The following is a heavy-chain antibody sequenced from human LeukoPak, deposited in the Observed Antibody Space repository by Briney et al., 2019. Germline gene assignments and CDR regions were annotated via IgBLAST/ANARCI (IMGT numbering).Heavy chain of an antibody. D-gene: IGHD2-15*01. V-gene: IGHV3-48*01. CDR3: ARDKCSGGTCYGYFQH. Sequence: GGSLRLSCAASGFSFSGNHMNWVRKAPGKGVEWVSYISSNSRDIYYADSVMGRFTISRDNIENTLYLQMNSLRAEDTAIYYCARDKCSGGTCYGYFQHWGQGTLVTVSS. CDR1: GFSFSGNH. CDR2: ISSNSRDI. J-gene: IGHJ1*01.